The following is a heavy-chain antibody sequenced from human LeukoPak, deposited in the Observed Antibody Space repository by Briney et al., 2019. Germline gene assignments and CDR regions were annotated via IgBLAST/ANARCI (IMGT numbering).Heavy chain of an antibody. D-gene: IGHD3-3*01. Sequence: ASVKVSCKASGYTFTSYGISWVRQAPGQGLEWMGWISAYNGNTNYAQKFQGRVTITADESTSTAYMELSSLRSEDTAVYYCARGKGIFGVVISYYYYYYMDVWGKGTTVTVSS. V-gene: IGHV1-18*01. CDR2: ISAYNGNT. J-gene: IGHJ6*03. CDR3: ARGKGIFGVVISYYYYYYMDV. CDR1: GYTFTSYG.